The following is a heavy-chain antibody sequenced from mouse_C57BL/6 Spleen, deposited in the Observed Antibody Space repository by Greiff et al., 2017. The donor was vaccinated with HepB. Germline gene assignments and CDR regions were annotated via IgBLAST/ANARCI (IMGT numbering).Heavy chain of an antibody. V-gene: IGHV1-64*01. CDR1: GYTFTSYW. D-gene: IGHD2-4*01. CDR2: IHPNSGST. Sequence: VQLQQPGAELVKPGASVKLSCKASGYTFTSYWMHWVKQRPGQGLEWIGMIHPNSGSTNYNEKFKSKATLTVDKSSSTAYMQLSSLTSEDSAVYYCARSKESDGLRRAWFAYWGQGTLVTVSA. CDR3: ARSKESDGLRRAWFAY. J-gene: IGHJ3*01.